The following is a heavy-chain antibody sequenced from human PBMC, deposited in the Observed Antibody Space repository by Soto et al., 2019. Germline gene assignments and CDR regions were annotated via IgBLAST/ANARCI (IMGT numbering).Heavy chain of an antibody. CDR3: AKDTLRLRYFDWPPNLDY. CDR1: GFTFISYG. J-gene: IGHJ4*02. D-gene: IGHD3-9*01. V-gene: IGHV3-30*18. CDR2: ISYDGSNK. Sequence: PGGSLRLSCAASGFTFISYGMHWVRQAPCKGLEWVAVISYDGSNKYYADSVKGRFTISRDNSKNTLYLQMNSLRAEDTAVYYCAKDTLRLRYFDWPPNLDYWGQGTLVTVSS.